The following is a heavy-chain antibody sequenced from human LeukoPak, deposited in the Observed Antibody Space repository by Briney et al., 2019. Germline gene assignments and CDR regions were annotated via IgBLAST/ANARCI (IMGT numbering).Heavy chain of an antibody. CDR3: ARIAVAGTVDAFDI. D-gene: IGHD6-19*01. J-gene: IGHJ3*02. Sequence: SETLSLTCAVYGGSFSGYYWSWIRQPPGKGLEWIGEINHSGSTNCNPSLKSRVTISVDTSKNQFSLKLSSVTAADTAVYYCARIAVAGTVDAFDIWGQGTMVTVSS. V-gene: IGHV4-34*01. CDR1: GGSFSGYY. CDR2: INHSGST.